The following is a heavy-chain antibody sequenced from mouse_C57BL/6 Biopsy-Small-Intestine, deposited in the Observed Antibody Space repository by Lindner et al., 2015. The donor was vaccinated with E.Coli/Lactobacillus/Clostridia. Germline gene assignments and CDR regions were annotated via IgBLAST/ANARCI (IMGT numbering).Heavy chain of an antibody. J-gene: IGHJ2*01. Sequence: VQLQESGAELARPGASVKLSCKASGYTFTSYGISWVKQRTGQGLEWIGEIFPRSGNTYHNDNFKGKATLTADKSSSTAYMELRSLTSEDSAVYFCARGYNGYYKYFDYWGQGTTLTVSS. CDR3: ARGYNGYYKYFDY. D-gene: IGHD2-3*01. V-gene: IGHV1-81*01. CDR2: IFPRSGNT. CDR1: GYTFTSYG.